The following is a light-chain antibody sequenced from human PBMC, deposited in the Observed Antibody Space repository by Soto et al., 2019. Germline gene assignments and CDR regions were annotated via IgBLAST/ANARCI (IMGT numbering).Light chain of an antibody. V-gene: IGKV3-15*01. CDR3: QQYNNWPPRT. Sequence: EIVMTQSPATLSVSPGERATLSCRASQSVSSNFAWYQQKPGQAPRLLIYGASTRATSIPARFSGSGSGTEFTLTISSLQSEDFAVYYCQQYNNWPPRTFGQGTKVEIK. J-gene: IGKJ1*01. CDR1: QSVSSN. CDR2: GAS.